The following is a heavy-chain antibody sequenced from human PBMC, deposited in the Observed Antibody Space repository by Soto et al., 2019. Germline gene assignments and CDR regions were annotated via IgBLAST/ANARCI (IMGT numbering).Heavy chain of an antibody. V-gene: IGHV1-8*01. D-gene: IGHD3-10*01. CDR2: MNPNSGNT. CDR1: GYTFTSYD. Sequence: QVQLVQSGAEVKKPGASVKVSCKASGYTFTSYDINWVRQATGQGLEWMGWMNPNSGNTGYAQKFQGRVPMTRNTAISTAYMDLSSLRSEDTAVYYCARVKVSVVRGVIITSGFDPWGQGTLVTVSS. CDR3: ARVKVSVVRGVIITSGFDP. J-gene: IGHJ5*02.